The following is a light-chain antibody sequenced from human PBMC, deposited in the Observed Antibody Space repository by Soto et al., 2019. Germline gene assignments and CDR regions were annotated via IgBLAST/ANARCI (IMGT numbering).Light chain of an antibody. V-gene: IGKV3-20*01. J-gene: IGKJ1*01. CDR1: QSISSNF. CDR2: GAS. Sequence: EFVLTQSPGTLSVSPGERATLSCRASQSISSNFLAWYQQKPGQAPRLLIYGASSRATGITDRFSGSGSGTDFTPTISRLEPDDSAIYYCQQDVSWTFGQGTKVEIK. CDR3: QQDVSWT.